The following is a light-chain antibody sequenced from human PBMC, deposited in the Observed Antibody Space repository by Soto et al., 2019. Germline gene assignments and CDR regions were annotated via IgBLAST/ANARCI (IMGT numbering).Light chain of an antibody. J-gene: IGKJ5*01. CDR1: HDISTY. Sequence: DIHLTQSPSRLSASGGDRGTISCRASHDISTYLAWYQQKPGKAPKLMIYEASTLQSGVPSRFSGSGSGTEFTLTISGLLPQDFATYHCQQLNTLPFTFGQGTRLEI. CDR2: EAS. V-gene: IGKV1-9*01. CDR3: QQLNTLPFT.